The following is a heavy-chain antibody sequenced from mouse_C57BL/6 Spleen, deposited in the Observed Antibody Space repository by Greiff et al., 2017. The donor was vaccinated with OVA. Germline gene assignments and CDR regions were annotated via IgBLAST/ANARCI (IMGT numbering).Heavy chain of an antibody. D-gene: IGHD2-4*01. CDR3: ASPGYDYEGPWFAY. CDR1: GYTFTSYW. Sequence: QVQLQQPGAELVKPGASVKLSCKASGYTFTSYWMHWVKQRPGRGLEWIGRFDPNSGGTKYNEKFKSKATLTVDQPSSTAYMQLSSLTSEDSAVYYGASPGYDYEGPWFAYWGQGTLVTVSA. CDR2: FDPNSGGT. V-gene: IGHV1-72*01. J-gene: IGHJ3*01.